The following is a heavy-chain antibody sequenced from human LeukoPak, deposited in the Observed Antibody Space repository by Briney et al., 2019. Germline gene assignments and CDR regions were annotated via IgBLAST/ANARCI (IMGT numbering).Heavy chain of an antibody. J-gene: IGHJ4*02. V-gene: IGHV3-7*01. CDR3: ARQQGKERFRITMVRDQSFFTFDY. CDR2: INKEGSEK. Sequence: PGGSLRLPCAASGFTFSRYWMSWVRQAPGKGREWVAHINKEGSEKYYVDSVKGRFTISRDNAKNSLYLQMNSLRAEDTAVYYCARQQGKERFRITMVRDQSFFTFDYWGQGTLVTVSS. D-gene: IGHD3-10*01. CDR1: GFTFSRYW.